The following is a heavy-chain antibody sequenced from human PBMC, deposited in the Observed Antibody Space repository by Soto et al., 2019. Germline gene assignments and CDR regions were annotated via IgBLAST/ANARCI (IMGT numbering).Heavy chain of an antibody. V-gene: IGHV5-51*01. D-gene: IGHD3-22*01. CDR3: ARLSCDSSGYFYCYFDY. Sequence: ESLKISCKGSGYSFTTYWIGWVRQMPGKGLEWMGIIYPGDSDTRYSPSFQGQVTISADKSISTAYLQWSSLKASDTAMYYCARLSCDSSGYFYCYFDYWGQGALVTSPQ. CDR1: GYSFTTYW. CDR2: IYPGDSDT. J-gene: IGHJ4*02.